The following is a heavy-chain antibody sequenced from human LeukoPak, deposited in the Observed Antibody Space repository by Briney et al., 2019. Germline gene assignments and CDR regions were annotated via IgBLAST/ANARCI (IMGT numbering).Heavy chain of an antibody. V-gene: IGHV4-61*01. Sequence: PSETLSLTCTVSGYSISSGYYWGWIRQPPGKGLEWIGYIYYSGITNYNPSLKSRVTISVDTSKSQFSLKLSSVTAADTALYYCARAGRWEGRPHAFDIWGQGTMVTVSS. D-gene: IGHD1-26*01. CDR2: IYYSGIT. CDR1: GYSISSGYY. J-gene: IGHJ3*02. CDR3: ARAGRWEGRPHAFDI.